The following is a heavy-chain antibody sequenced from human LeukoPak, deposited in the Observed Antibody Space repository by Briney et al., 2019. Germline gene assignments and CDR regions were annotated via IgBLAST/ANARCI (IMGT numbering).Heavy chain of an antibody. Sequence: ASVKVSCKASGYTFTSYDINWVRQAAGQGLEWLGWMNPSSGNTGYAQQFQGRVTMTRNTSISTAYMELSSLKSEDTAVYYCARAHCTGGFCPALYWGQGTLVTVSS. CDR1: GYTFTSYD. D-gene: IGHD2-8*02. CDR3: ARAHCTGGFCPALY. V-gene: IGHV1-8*01. J-gene: IGHJ4*02. CDR2: MNPSSGNT.